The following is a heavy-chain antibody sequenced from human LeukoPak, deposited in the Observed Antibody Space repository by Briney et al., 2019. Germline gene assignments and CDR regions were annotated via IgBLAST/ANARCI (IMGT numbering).Heavy chain of an antibody. CDR3: ARHPTLRYFDWLFYTDY. D-gene: IGHD3-9*01. V-gene: IGHV4-39*01. CDR1: GGSISSSSYY. Sequence: SETLSLTCTVSGGSISSSSYYWGWIRQPPGKGLERIGSIYYSGSTYYNPSLKSRVTISVDTSKNQFSLKLSSVTAADTAVYYCARHPTLRYFDWLFYTDYWGQGTLVTVSS. CDR2: IYYSGST. J-gene: IGHJ4*02.